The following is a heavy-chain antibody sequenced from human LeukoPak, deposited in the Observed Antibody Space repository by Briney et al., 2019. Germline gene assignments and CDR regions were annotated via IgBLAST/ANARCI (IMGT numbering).Heavy chain of an antibody. CDR1: DYSISSGYY. CDR3: ARGTVGATVYYFDY. CDR2: IYHSGST. D-gene: IGHD1-26*01. Sequence: PSXXLSLTCTVSDYSISSGYYWGWIRPPPGKGLEWIGSIYHSGSTYYNPSLKSRVTISVDTSKNQFSLKLSSVTAADTAVYYCARGTVGATVYYFDYWGQGTLVTVSS. V-gene: IGHV4-38-2*02. J-gene: IGHJ4*02.